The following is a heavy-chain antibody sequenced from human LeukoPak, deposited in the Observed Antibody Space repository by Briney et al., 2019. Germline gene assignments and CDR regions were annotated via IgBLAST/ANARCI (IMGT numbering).Heavy chain of an antibody. Sequence: GGSLRLSCAASGFTFSSYAMHWVRQAPGKGLEWVAVISYDGSNKYYADSVKGRFTIPRDNSKNTLYLQMNSLRAEDTAVYYCAREYQGHWDYWGQGTLVTVSP. V-gene: IGHV3-30*04. CDR1: GFTFSSYA. CDR3: AREYQGHWDY. CDR2: ISYDGSNK. J-gene: IGHJ4*02. D-gene: IGHD1-1*01.